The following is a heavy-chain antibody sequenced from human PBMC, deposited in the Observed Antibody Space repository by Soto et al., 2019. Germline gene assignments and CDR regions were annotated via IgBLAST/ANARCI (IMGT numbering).Heavy chain of an antibody. Sequence: ETLSLTCAVYGGSFSGYYWSWIRQPPGKGLEWIGEINHSGSTNYNPSLKSRVTISVDTSKNQFSLKLSSVTAADTAVYYCARAVAGTTSPRFDYWGQGTLVTVSS. CDR1: GGSFSGYY. CDR3: ARAVAGTTSPRFDY. J-gene: IGHJ4*02. V-gene: IGHV4-34*01. D-gene: IGHD6-19*01. CDR2: INHSGST.